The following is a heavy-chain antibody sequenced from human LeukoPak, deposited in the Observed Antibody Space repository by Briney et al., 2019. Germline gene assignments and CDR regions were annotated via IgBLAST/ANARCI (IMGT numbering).Heavy chain of an antibody. CDR2: ISAYNGNT. D-gene: IGHD3-10*01. CDR1: GYTFTSYG. Sequence: ASVKVSCKASGYTFTSYGISWVRQAPGQGLEWMGWISAYNGNTNYAQKLQGRVTMTTDTSTSTAYMELSSLRSEDTAVYYCAKGYYYGSGSYSYYFDYWGQGTLVTVSS. V-gene: IGHV1-18*01. J-gene: IGHJ4*02. CDR3: AKGYYYGSGSYSYYFDY.